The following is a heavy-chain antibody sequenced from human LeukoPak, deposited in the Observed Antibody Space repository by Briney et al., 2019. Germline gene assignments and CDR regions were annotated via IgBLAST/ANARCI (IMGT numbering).Heavy chain of an antibody. J-gene: IGHJ4*02. Sequence: PGGSLRLSCAASGSTFNDYAMHWVRHAPGKGLEWVSGISWNSGSIGYADSVKGRFTISRDNAKNSLYLQMNSLRAEDTALYYCAKDRGLRYFDWNDYWGQGTLVTVSS. CDR2: ISWNSGSI. CDR1: GSTFNDYA. CDR3: AKDRGLRYFDWNDY. V-gene: IGHV3-9*01. D-gene: IGHD3-9*01.